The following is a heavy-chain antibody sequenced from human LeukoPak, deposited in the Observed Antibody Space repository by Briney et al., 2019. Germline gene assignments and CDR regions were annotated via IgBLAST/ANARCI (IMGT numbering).Heavy chain of an antibody. Sequence: SETLSLTCTVSGGSISSYYWSWIRQPPGKGLEWIGNIYYSGSTNYNPSLKSRVTISVDTSKNQFSQKLSSVTAADTAVYYCARLVGNSSGWYNWFDPWGQGTLVTVSS. CDR2: IYYSGST. CDR3: ARLVGNSSGWYNWFDP. J-gene: IGHJ5*02. V-gene: IGHV4-59*01. D-gene: IGHD6-19*01. CDR1: GGSISSYY.